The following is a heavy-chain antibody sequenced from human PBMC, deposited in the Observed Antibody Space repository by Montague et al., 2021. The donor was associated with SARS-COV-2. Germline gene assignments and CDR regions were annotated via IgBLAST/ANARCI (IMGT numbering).Heavy chain of an antibody. CDR1: GGSLSSYY. J-gene: IGHJ4*02. CDR3: ARGSKWSHYFDY. Sequence: SETLSLTCNVSGGSLSSYYWSWIRQPPGKGLERIGYVYYNGNTNYNPSLKSRIILSVDTSKNHFSLKVSSVTAADTDVYYCARGSKWSHYFDYWGQGTLVTVSS. D-gene: IGHD2-15*01. V-gene: IGHV4-59*01. CDR2: VYYNGNT.